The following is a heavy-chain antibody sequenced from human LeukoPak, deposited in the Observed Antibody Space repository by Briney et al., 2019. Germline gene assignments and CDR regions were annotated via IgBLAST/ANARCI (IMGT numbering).Heavy chain of an antibody. V-gene: IGHV4-30-4*01. CDR2: VYYSGTT. CDR1: GGSISSGDKY. D-gene: IGHD3-10*01. Sequence: SETLSLTCTVSGGSISSGDKYWSWVRQPLGKGLEWIGNVYYSGTTSYNSSLKSRLSMSVDTSKNLFSLKLSSVTAADTAVYYCARGNYGSGSYYVVDFDYWGQGTLVTVSS. J-gene: IGHJ4*02. CDR3: ARGNYGSGSYYVVDFDY.